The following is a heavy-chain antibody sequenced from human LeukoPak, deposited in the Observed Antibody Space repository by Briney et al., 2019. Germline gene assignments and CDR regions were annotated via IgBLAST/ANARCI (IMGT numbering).Heavy chain of an antibody. J-gene: IGHJ5*02. CDR3: AKDGSYDFWSGYYLT. CDR2: ISWNSGSI. D-gene: IGHD3-3*01. CDR1: GFTFDDYA. Sequence: GGSLRPSCAASGFTFDDYAMHWVRQAPGKGLEWVSGISWNSGSIGYAGSVKGRFTISRDNAKNSLYLQMNSLRAEDTALYYCAKDGSYDFWSGYYLTWGQGTLVTVSS. V-gene: IGHV3-9*01.